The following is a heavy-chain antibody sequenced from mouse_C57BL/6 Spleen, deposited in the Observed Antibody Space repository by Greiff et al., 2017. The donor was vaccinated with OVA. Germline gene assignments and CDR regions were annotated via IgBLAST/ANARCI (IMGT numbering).Heavy chain of an antibody. D-gene: IGHD1-1*01. J-gene: IGHJ2*01. CDR1: GYTFTEYN. V-gene: IGHV1-62-2*01. CDR3: ATHDWWSTPVAYYFDY. Sequence: QVQLQQSGAELVKPGASVKLSCKASGYTFTEYNIHWVKQRSGQGLEWIGWFYPGSGSIKYNEKFKDKATLTADKSSSTVYMALSRLTSEDSAVYFCATHDWWSTPVAYYFDYWGQGTTLTVSS. CDR2: FYPGSGSI.